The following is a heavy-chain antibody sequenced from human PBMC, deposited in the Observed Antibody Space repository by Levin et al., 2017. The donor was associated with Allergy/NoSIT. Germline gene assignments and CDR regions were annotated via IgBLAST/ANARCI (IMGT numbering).Heavy chain of an antibody. CDR2: IPPGDSAV. V-gene: IGHV5-51*01. J-gene: IGHJ4*02. CDR3: VRRSSGDY. D-gene: IGHD7-27*01. Sequence: GESLKISCKGSGYNFVDYWIGWVRQMPGKGLEWMGIIPPGDSAVRYSPSFQGQVTISADKSITTAYLQWSSLKASDTAIYYCVRRSSGDYWGQGTLVTVST. CDR1: GYNFVDYW.